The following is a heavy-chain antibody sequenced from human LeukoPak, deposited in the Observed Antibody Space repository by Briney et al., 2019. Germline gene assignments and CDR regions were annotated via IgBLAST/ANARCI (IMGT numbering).Heavy chain of an antibody. CDR2: IYSGGST. CDR3: ARDLLY. J-gene: IGHJ4*02. CDR1: GFTFDDYA. V-gene: IGHV3-53*01. Sequence: GGSLRLSCAASGFTFDDYAMHWVRQAPGKGLEWVSVIYSGGSTYYADSVKGRFTISRDNSKNTLYLQMNSLRAEDTAVYYCARDLLYWGQGTLVTVSS.